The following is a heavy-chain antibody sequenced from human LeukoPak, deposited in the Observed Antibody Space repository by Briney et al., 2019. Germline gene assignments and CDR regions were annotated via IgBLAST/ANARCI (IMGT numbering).Heavy chain of an antibody. CDR3: ARASYSYDINGWVPFDY. CDR1: GGSISNYY. CDR2: IYYSGST. J-gene: IGHJ4*02. V-gene: IGHV4-59*08. Sequence: SETLSLICTVSGGSISNYYWSWIRQPPGKGLEWIGYIYYSGSTNYNPSLKSRVTISGDTSKNQFSLRLSSVTAADTGVYYCARASYSYDINGWVPFDYWGQGTLVTVSS. D-gene: IGHD3-22*01.